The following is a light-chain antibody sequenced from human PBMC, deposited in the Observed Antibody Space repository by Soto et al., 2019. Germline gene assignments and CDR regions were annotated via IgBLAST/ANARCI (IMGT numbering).Light chain of an antibody. V-gene: IGKV4-1*01. CDR3: QQNYSRPLT. J-gene: IGKJ5*01. Sequence: DIVMTQSPASLAVSLGERATINCKSSQPGLYNSNNKNYLAWYQQKPRQPPKLLIYWGSTRESGVPDRFSGSGSGTYFSLTISSLQTEDVAVYYCQQNYSRPLTFGQGTRLEIK. CDR1: QPGLYNSNNKNY. CDR2: WGS.